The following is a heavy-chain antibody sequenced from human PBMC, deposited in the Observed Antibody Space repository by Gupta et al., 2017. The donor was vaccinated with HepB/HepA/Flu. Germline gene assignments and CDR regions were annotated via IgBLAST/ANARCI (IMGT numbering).Heavy chain of an antibody. CDR3: ARRGRQQREDDYYYGMDV. J-gene: IGHJ6*02. CDR2: IYYSGST. Sequence: QLQLQESGPGLVKPSETLSLTCTVSGGSISSSSYYWGWIRQPPGKGLEWIGSIYYSGSTYYNTSLKSRGTISVDTSKNQFARKLSSVTAAETAVYDCARRGRQQREDDYYYGMDVWGQGTTVTVYS. V-gene: IGHV4-39*01. D-gene: IGHD6-13*01. CDR1: GGSISSSSYY.